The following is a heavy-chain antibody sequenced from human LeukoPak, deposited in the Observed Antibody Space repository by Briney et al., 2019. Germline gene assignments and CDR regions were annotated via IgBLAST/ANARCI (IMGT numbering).Heavy chain of an antibody. CDR1: GFTFSSYG. CDR3: AKGGDYPDY. Sequence: PGGSLRHSCAASGFTFSSYGMHWVRQALGKGLEWVAVISGSGGSTYYADSVKGRFTISRDNSKNTLYLQMNSLRAEDTAVYYCAKGGDYPDYWGQGTLVTVSS. J-gene: IGHJ4*02. V-gene: IGHV3-23*01. CDR2: ISGSGGST.